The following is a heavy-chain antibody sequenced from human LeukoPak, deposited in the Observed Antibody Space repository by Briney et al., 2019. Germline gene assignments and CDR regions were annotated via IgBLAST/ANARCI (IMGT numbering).Heavy chain of an antibody. D-gene: IGHD2-15*01. CDR1: GVTFSSYA. CDR2: VIGRGGST. Sequence: GGSLRPLSAASGVTFSSYAKSRGSHAPAEGVEEGSGVIGRGGSTYYADSVRGRFTISRDNFKNTLYLQMNSLRAEDTAVYYCARDGLRDCRGGSCANWFDPWGQGALVTVSS. CDR3: ARDGLRDCRGGSCANWFDP. J-gene: IGHJ5*02. V-gene: IGHV3-23*01.